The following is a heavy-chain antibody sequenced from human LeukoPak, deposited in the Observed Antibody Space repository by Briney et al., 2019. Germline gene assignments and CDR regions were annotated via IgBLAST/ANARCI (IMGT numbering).Heavy chain of an antibody. CDR2: INRSGST. D-gene: IGHD3-10*01. J-gene: IGHJ4*02. Sequence: WETLSLTCAVYGGSFSGDYWSRVRQPPGKGLEWIAEINRSGSTNYNPSLKSRVTISMDTSKNQFSLRLSSVTAADTALYYCARGVGSTEDYWGQGTLVTVSS. CDR1: GGSFSGDY. V-gene: IGHV4-34*01. CDR3: ARGVGSTEDY.